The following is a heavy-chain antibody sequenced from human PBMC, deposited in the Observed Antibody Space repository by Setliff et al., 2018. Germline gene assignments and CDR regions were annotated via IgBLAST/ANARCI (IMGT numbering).Heavy chain of an antibody. Sequence: GGSLRLSCAASGFTFSGSAVYWVRQASGRGLEWVGRIRSKADSYATAYAASVKARFTISRDDSKNTAYLQVNSLKTEDTAVYYCAITMTTGVDFFDYWGQETLVTVSS. CDR2: IRSKADSYAT. D-gene: IGHD4-17*01. J-gene: IGHJ4*02. CDR3: AITMTTGVDFFDY. CDR1: GFTFSGSA. V-gene: IGHV3-73*01.